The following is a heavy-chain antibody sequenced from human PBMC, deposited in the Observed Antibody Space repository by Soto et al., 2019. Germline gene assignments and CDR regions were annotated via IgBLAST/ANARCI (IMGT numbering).Heavy chain of an antibody. Sequence: SETLSLTCTVSGGSISSSSYYWGWIRQPPGKGLEWIGSIYYSGSTYYNPSLKGRVTISVDTSKNQFSLKLSSVTAADTAVYYCARQSNQLLEMSANFQHLGQGTLVTVSS. CDR3: ARQSNQLLEMSANFQH. CDR1: GGSISSSSYY. J-gene: IGHJ1*01. CDR2: IYYSGST. D-gene: IGHD2-2*01. V-gene: IGHV4-39*01.